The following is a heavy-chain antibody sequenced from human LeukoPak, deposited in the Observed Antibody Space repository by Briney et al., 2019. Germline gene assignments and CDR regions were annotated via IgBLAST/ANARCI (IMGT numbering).Heavy chain of an antibody. V-gene: IGHV1-2*02. CDR2: INPNSGGT. Sequence: ASVKVSCKASGYTFTGYYMHWVRQAPGQGLEWMGWINPNSGGTNYAQKFQGRVTMTRDTSISTAYMELSRLRSDDTAVYYCAREGCSSTSRYWNWYSSGWYPVDYWGQGTLVTVSS. J-gene: IGHJ4*02. CDR1: GYTFTGYY. CDR3: AREGCSSTSRYWNWYSSGWYPVDY. D-gene: IGHD6-19*01.